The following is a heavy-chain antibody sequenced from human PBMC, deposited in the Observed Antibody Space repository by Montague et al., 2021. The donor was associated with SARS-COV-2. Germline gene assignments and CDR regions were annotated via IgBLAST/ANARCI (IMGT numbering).Heavy chain of an antibody. Sequence: SETLSLTCTVSGCSISSGYYWGWIRQPPGKGLEWIGSIYHSGSTXYNPSLKSRVTISVDTSKNQFSLKLSSVTAADTAVYYCARDDYTPGDYYYYYGMDVWGQGTTVTVSS. CDR1: GCSISSGYY. J-gene: IGHJ6*02. CDR3: ARDDYTPGDYYYYYGMDV. CDR2: IYHSGST. D-gene: IGHD4-11*01. V-gene: IGHV4-38-2*02.